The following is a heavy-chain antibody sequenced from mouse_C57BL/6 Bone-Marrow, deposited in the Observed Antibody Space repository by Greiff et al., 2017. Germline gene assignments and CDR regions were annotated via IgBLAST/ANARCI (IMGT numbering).Heavy chain of an antibody. J-gene: IGHJ3*01. CDR2: IDPENGDT. V-gene: IGHV14-4*01. CDR3: TRGRAAWFAY. Sequence: EVKLVESGAELVRPGASVKLSCTASGFNIKDDYMHWVKQRPEQGLEWIGWIDPENGDTEYASKFQGKATITADTSSNTAYLQLSSLTSEDTAVYYCTRGRAAWFAYWGQGTLVTVSA. CDR1: GFNIKDDY. D-gene: IGHD3-3*01.